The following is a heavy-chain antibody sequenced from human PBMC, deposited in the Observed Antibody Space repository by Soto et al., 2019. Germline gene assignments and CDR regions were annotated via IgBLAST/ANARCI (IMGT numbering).Heavy chain of an antibody. CDR3: ARPYSSGWYGPNWFDP. CDR1: GYTFTSYG. CDR2: ISAYNGNT. J-gene: IGHJ5*02. D-gene: IGHD6-19*01. Sequence: ASVRVSCKASGYTFTSYGISWVRQAPGQGLEWMGWISAYNGNTNYAQKLQGRVTMTTDTSTSTAYMELRSLRSDDTAVYYCARPYSSGWYGPNWFDPWGQGTLVTVSS. V-gene: IGHV1-18*01.